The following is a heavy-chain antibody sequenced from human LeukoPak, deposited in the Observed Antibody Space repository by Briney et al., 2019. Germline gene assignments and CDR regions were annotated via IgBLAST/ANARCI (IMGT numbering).Heavy chain of an antibody. D-gene: IGHD3-3*01. V-gene: IGHV3-30-3*01. CDR3: ARSHYDFWSGYPDYYMDV. CDR2: ISYDGSNK. J-gene: IGHJ6*03. Sequence: GGSLRLSCAASGFTFSSCAMHWVRQAPGKGLEWVAVISYDGSNKYYADSVKGRFTISRDNSKNTLYLQMNSLRAEDRAVYYCARSHYDFWSGYPDYYMDVWGKGTTVTVSS. CDR1: GFTFSSCA.